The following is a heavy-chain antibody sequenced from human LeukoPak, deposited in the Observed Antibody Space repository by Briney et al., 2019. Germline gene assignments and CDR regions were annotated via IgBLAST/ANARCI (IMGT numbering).Heavy chain of an antibody. CDR2: TYYRSKWYN. CDR1: GDSVSSNSAA. CDR3: ARDPLHYDILTGYHHNWFDP. J-gene: IGHJ5*02. Sequence: SQTLSLTCAISGDSVSSNSAAWNWIRQSPSRGLEWLGRTYYRSKWYNDYAVSVKSRITINPDTSKNQFSLQLNSVTPEDTAVYYCARDPLHYDILTGYHHNWFDPWGQGTLVTVSS. D-gene: IGHD3-9*01. V-gene: IGHV6-1*01.